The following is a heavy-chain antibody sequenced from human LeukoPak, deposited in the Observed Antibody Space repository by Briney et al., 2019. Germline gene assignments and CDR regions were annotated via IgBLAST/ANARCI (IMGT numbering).Heavy chain of an antibody. CDR3: ARGVWRSWYYYYMDV. D-gene: IGHD6-6*01. CDR2: IDTSGDTI. CDR1: GFTFRSYE. V-gene: IGHV3-48*03. Sequence: GGSLRLSCLASGFTFRSYEMNRVRQAPGKGLEWVSYIDTSGDTIHYADSVKGRFTISRDDAKNSLYLQMNSLRAEDTALYHCARGVWRSWYYYYMDVWGKGTTVTVSS. J-gene: IGHJ6*03.